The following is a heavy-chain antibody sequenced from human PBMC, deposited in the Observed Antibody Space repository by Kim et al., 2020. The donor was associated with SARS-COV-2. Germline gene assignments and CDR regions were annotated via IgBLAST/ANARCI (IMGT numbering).Heavy chain of an antibody. CDR3: ERDRAEAARDVMDV. V-gene: IGHV4-4*07. Sequence: SETLSLTCTVSGGSIKSYYWSWIRQPVGKGLEWIGRLAPSGATNYSPSLKSRITMSVDTSKNQFSLRLNSVIAADTAVYYCERDRAEAARDVMDVWGQGTAVTVSS. CDR2: LAPSGAT. CDR1: GGSIKSYY. J-gene: IGHJ6*02. D-gene: IGHD6-13*01.